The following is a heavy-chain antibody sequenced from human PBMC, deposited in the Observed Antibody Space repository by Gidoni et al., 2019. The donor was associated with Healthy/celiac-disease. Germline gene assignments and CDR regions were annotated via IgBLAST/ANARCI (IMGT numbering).Heavy chain of an antibody. D-gene: IGHD2-2*01. CDR2: IIPILCIA. J-gene: IGHJ6*02. CDR3: ARDVVVRAASGYGMDV. Sequence: QVQLVQSGAEVKKPGSSVKVSCTASGGTFSSYAISWVRQAPGQGLEWMGRIIPILCIANYAQKFQGRVTITADKSTSTAYMELSSLRSEDTAVYYCARDVVVRAASGYGMDVWGQGTTVTVSS. V-gene: IGHV1-69*04. CDR1: GGTFSSYA.